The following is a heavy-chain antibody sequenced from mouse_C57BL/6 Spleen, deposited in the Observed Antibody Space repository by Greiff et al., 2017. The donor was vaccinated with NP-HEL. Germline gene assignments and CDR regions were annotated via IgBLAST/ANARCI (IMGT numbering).Heavy chain of an antibody. D-gene: IGHD2-3*01. V-gene: IGHV5-17*01. CDR3: ARPGDGYYYYAMDY. CDR2: ISSGSSTI. CDR1: GFTFSDYG. Sequence: EVQLVESGGGLVKPGGSLKLSCAASGFTFSDYGMHWVRQAPEKGLEWVAYISSGSSTIYYADTVKGRFTISRDNAKNTLFLQMTSLGAEDTAMYDCARPGDGYYYYAMDYWGQGTSFTVSS. J-gene: IGHJ4*01.